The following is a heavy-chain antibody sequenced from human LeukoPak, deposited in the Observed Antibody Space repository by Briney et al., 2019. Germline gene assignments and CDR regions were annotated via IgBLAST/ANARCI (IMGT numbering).Heavy chain of an antibody. D-gene: IGHD2-2*01. CDR3: ASEIPTNCSSTSCYFGWFDP. CDR2: INPSGGST. V-gene: IGHV1-46*01. Sequence: GASVKVSCKASGYTFTSYYMHWVRQAPGQGLEWMGIINPSGGSTSYAQKFQGRVTMTRDTSTSTVYMELSSLRSEDTAVYYCASEIPTNCSSTSCYFGWFDPWGQGTLVTVSS. CDR1: GYTFTSYY. J-gene: IGHJ5*02.